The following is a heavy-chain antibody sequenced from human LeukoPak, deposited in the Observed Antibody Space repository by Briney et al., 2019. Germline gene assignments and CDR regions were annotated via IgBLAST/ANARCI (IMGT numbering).Heavy chain of an antibody. J-gene: IGHJ4*02. CDR3: ARGPYYDILTGPTEFDY. CDR2: VNSDGSWT. D-gene: IGHD3-9*01. Sequence: GGSLRLSCAASGNYWMHWVRQAPGKGLVWVSHVNSDGSWTSHADSVKGRFTISRDNAKNSLYLQMNSLRAEDTAVYYCARGPYYDILTGPTEFDYWGQGTLVTVSS. V-gene: IGHV3-74*01. CDR1: GNYW.